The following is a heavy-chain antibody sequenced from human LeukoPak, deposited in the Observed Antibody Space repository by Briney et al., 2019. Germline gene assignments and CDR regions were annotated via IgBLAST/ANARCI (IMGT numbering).Heavy chain of an antibody. D-gene: IGHD3-10*01. Sequence: NTSETLSLTCAVYGGSFSGYYWSWIRQPPGKGLEWMGEINHSGSTNYNPSLKSRVTISVDTSKNQFSLKLSSVTAADTAVYYCAREPSITMVRGVIITPDGMDVWGQGTTVTVSS. CDR3: AREPSITMVRGVIITPDGMDV. J-gene: IGHJ6*02. CDR2: INHSGST. CDR1: GGSFSGYY. V-gene: IGHV4-34*01.